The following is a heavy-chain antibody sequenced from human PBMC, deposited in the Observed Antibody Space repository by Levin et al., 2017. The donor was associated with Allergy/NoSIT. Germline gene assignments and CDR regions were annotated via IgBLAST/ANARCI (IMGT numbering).Heavy chain of an antibody. CDR1: GYTFIEYY. J-gene: IGHJ6*02. CDR2: INPKNGVT. Sequence: GESLKISCKASGYTFIEYYITWVRHAPGQGLQWMGWINPKNGVTNFSQKFQGRVTVTRDTSLRTVHMELTGLRYDDTAVYFCARPGFCTNSVCSGMDVWGQGTTVTVS. V-gene: IGHV1-2*02. D-gene: IGHD2-8*01. CDR3: ARPGFCTNSVCSGMDV.